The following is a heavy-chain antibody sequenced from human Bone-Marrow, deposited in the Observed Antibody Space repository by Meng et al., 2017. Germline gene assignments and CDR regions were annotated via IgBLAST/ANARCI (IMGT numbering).Heavy chain of an antibody. CDR3: ARGEQWLAPILGFDY. V-gene: IGHV3-23*01. CDR1: GFTFSSYA. D-gene: IGHD6-19*01. J-gene: IGHJ4*02. Sequence: GESLKISCAASGFTFSSYAMSWVRQAPGKGLEWVSGISASGDSTYYADSVKGRFTISRDNSRNTLYLQMNSLRAEDTAVYYCARGEQWLAPILGFDYWGQGTLVTVSS. CDR2: ISASGDST.